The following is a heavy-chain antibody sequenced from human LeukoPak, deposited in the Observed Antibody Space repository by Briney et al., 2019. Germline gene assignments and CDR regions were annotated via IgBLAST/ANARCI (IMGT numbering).Heavy chain of an antibody. D-gene: IGHD3-3*01. V-gene: IGHV4-38-2*01. CDR1: GYSISRGYY. J-gene: IGHJ4*02. Sequence: PSETLSLTCAVSGYSISRGYYWGWIRQLPGKGLEWIGSIYHSGSTYYNASIKSRVTISVDTSKKQFCLKLSSVTAADTAVYYCARHLMAWSFGVVTPWFDYWGQGTLVTVSS. CDR3: ARHLMAWSFGVVTPWFDY. CDR2: IYHSGST.